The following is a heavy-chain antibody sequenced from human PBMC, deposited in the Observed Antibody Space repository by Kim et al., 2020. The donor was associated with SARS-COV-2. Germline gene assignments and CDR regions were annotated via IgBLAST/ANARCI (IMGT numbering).Heavy chain of an antibody. V-gene: IGHV3-30*04. CDR2: ISYDGSKK. CDR3: ARGVWFGELFDYFDY. Sequence: GGSLRLSCAASGFSFSSYAMHWVRQAPGKGLEWVAIISYDGSKKYYADSVKGRYTISRDNSKNTVYLQMNNLRVEDTAAYYCARGVWFGELFDYFDYWGQGTLVSVSS. D-gene: IGHD3-10*01. CDR1: GFSFSSYA. J-gene: IGHJ4*02.